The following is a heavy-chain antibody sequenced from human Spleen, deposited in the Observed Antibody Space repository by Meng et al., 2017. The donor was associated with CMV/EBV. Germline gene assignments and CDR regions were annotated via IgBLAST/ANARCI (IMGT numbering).Heavy chain of an antibody. Sequence: GESLKISCAASGFTFSSYAMSWVRQAPGKGLEWVSVIYSGGSSTYYADSVKGRFTISRDNSKNTLYLQMNSLRSEDTAVYYCARVGGATAFDYWGQGTLVTVSS. J-gene: IGHJ4*02. CDR1: GFTFSSYA. V-gene: IGHV3-23*03. CDR3: ARVGGATAFDY. D-gene: IGHD1-26*01. CDR2: IYSGGSST.